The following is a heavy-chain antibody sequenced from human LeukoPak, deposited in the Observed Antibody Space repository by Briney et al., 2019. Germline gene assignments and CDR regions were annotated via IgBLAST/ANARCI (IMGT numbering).Heavy chain of an antibody. Sequence: PSETLSLTCTVSGGSISSSSYYWGWIRQPPGKGLEWIGSIYYSGSTYYNPSLKSRVTISVDTSKNQFSLKLSSVTAADTAVYYCARQDGIAAAGPYYFDYWGQGTLVTVSS. J-gene: IGHJ4*02. CDR1: GGSISSSSYY. V-gene: IGHV4-39*01. CDR3: ARQDGIAAAGPYYFDY. D-gene: IGHD6-13*01. CDR2: IYYSGST.